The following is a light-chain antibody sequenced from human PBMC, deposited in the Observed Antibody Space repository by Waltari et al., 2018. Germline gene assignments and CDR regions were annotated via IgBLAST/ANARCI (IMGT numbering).Light chain of an antibody. CDR3: CSYAGRSIFYV. J-gene: IGLJ1*01. CDR1: SSDVGGYNY. Sequence: QSALTQPRSVSGSPGQSVTISCTGTSSDVGGYNYVSWYQHHPGKAPHLMIYEFRQRPSGVPDRFSGSKSGNTASLTISGLQAEDEADYYCCSYAGRSIFYVFGTGTKVTVL. CDR2: EFR. V-gene: IGLV2-11*01.